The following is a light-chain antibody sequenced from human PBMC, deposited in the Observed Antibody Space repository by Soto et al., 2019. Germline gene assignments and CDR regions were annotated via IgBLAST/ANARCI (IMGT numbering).Light chain of an antibody. CDR1: ETVTGKY. J-gene: IGKJ1*01. Sequence: DIVVTQSTGTLSLSPVDRATLSCRASETVTGKYLAWYQQKAGQAPRLLIFAASNRATGIPDRFSGSGSGTDFTLTISRLEPEDFAVYFCQQYSSTPQTFGQGTKVDIK. CDR3: QQYSSTPQT. V-gene: IGKV3-20*01. CDR2: AAS.